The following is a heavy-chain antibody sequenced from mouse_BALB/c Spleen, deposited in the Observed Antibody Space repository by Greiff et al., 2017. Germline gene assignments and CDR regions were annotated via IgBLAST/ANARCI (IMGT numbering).Heavy chain of an antibody. CDR3: AREEITTAIAY. CDR1: GFSLTSYG. J-gene: IGHJ3*01. V-gene: IGHV2-9*02. CDR2: IWAGGST. Sequence: VMLVESGPGLVAPSQSLSITCTVSGFSLTSYGVHWVRQPPGKGLEWLGVIWAGGSTNYNSALMSRLSISKDNSKSQVFLKMNSLQTDDTAMYYCAREEITTAIAYWGQGTLVTVSA. D-gene: IGHD2-4*01.